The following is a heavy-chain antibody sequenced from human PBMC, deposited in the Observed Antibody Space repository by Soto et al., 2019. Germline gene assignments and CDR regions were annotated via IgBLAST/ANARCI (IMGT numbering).Heavy chain of an antibody. Sequence: QVQLVQSGAEVKKPGSSVKVSCKASGGTFSSYAISWVRQAPGQGFEWMGGIIPIFGTANYAQKFQGRVTITADKSTSTAYMELSSLRSEDTAVYYCAREKWELLRVGFFDYWGQGTLVTVSS. CDR2: IIPIFGTA. CDR3: AREKWELLRVGFFDY. CDR1: GGTFSSYA. V-gene: IGHV1-69*06. D-gene: IGHD1-26*01. J-gene: IGHJ4*02.